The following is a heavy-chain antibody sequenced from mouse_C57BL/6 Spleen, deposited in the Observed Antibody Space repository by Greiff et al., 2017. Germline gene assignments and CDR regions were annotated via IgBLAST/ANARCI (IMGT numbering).Heavy chain of an antibody. CDR1: GFNIKDDY. CDR3: TRGGYYDFDY. J-gene: IGHJ2*01. V-gene: IGHV14-4*01. D-gene: IGHD2-3*01. CDR2: LDPENGDT. Sequence: VQLQQSGAELVRPGASVKLSCTASGFNIKDDYMHWVKQRPEQGLEWIGWLDPENGDTEYASKFQGKATITADTSSNTAYLQLSSLTSEDTAVYYCTRGGYYDFDYWGQGTTLTVAS.